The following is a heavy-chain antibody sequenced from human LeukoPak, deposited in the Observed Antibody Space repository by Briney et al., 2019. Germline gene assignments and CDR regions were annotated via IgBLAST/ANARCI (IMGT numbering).Heavy chain of an antibody. D-gene: IGHD2-2*01. Sequence: PSETLSLTCAVYGGSFSGYYWSWIRQPPGKGLEWIGEINHSGSTNYNPSLKSRVTISVDTSKNQFSLKLSSVTAADTAVYYCARGRKIVVVPAAMRWFDPWGQGTLGTVSS. CDR2: INHSGST. J-gene: IGHJ5*02. V-gene: IGHV4-34*01. CDR3: ARGRKIVVVPAAMRWFDP. CDR1: GGSFSGYY.